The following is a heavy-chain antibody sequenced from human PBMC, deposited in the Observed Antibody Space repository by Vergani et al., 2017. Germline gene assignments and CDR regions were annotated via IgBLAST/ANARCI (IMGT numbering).Heavy chain of an antibody. Sequence: QVHLNEAGPGLVKPSQTLSLTCTVSGASITSGSFYWSWIRQPAGKGLEWIGRIHASGTKNYNPSLRSRVTLSVDTSKNQLSLKMISMTAADTAVYYCVKDSWWSDLREVYWYDTWGQGTLVSVSS. J-gene: IGHJ5*01. CDR2: IHASGTK. CDR1: GASITSGSFY. D-gene: IGHD2-15*01. CDR3: VKDSWWSDLREVYWYDT. V-gene: IGHV4-61*02.